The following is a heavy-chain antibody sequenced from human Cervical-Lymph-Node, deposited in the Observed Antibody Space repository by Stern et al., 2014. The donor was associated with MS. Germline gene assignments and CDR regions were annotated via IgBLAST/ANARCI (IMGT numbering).Heavy chain of an antibody. CDR3: AKDGYNY. V-gene: IGHV1-2*02. D-gene: IGHD5-24*01. CDR1: GYTFTGYY. CDR2: IIPNDGDT. Sequence: VQLVESGAEVKKPGASVKVSCKASGYTFTGYYIHWVRQAPGQGLDGMGCIIPNDGDTNYAQNFQGRVTMTRDTSISTAYMELSRLRSDDTAVYYCAKDGYNYWGQGTLVTVSS. J-gene: IGHJ4*02.